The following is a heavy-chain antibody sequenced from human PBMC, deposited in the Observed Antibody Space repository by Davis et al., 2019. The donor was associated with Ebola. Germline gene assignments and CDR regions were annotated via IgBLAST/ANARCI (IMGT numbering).Heavy chain of an antibody. CDR3: ARVSTGYYFDSSDSPSWFDP. D-gene: IGHD3-22*01. J-gene: IGHJ5*02. Sequence: SVKVSCKASGGTFSSYAISWVRQAPGQGLEWMGGIIPIFGTANYAQKFQGRVTITADESTSTAYMELSSLRFEDTAVYYCARVSTGYYFDSSDSPSWFDPWGQGTLVIVSS. CDR1: GGTFSSYA. CDR2: IIPIFGTA. V-gene: IGHV1-69*13.